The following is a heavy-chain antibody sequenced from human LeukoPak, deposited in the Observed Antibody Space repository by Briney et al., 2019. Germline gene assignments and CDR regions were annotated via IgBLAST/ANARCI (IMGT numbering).Heavy chain of an antibody. CDR2: ISGSGGST. D-gene: IGHD3-10*02. Sequence: GGSLRLSCAASGFTFSNYGMSWVRQAPGKGLEWVSAISGSGGSTYYADSVKGRFTISRDNSKNSLYLQMNSLRAEDTAVYYCAELGITMIGGVWGKGTTVTISS. CDR3: AELGITMIGGV. CDR1: GFTFSNYG. V-gene: IGHV3-23*01. J-gene: IGHJ6*04.